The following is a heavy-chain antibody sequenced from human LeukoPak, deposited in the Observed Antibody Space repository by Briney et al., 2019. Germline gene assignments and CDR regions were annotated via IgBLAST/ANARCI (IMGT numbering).Heavy chain of an antibody. CDR1: GITFSSYD. CDR3: ANHHCSDGVCHQFGALGY. D-gene: IGHD2-8*01. J-gene: IGHJ4*02. CDR2: IINSGGST. Sequence: GASPRLSCAASGITFSSYDMSWVRQAPGKGLEWVSFIINSGGSTYYAESVKGRFTISRDNSKNTLYLQMNSLIPEDTAVYYCANHHCSDGVCHQFGALGYWGQGTLVTVSS. V-gene: IGHV3-23*01.